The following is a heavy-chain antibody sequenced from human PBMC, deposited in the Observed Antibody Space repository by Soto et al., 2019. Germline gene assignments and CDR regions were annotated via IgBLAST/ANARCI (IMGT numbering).Heavy chain of an antibody. CDR3: ARDRTPVRVVIDY. CDR2: IYYSGST. D-gene: IGHD3-3*01. V-gene: IGHV4-31*03. CDR1: GGSISSGGYY. Sequence: QVQLQESGPGLVKPSQTLSLTCTVSGGSISSGGYYWSWIRQHPGKGLEWIGYIYYSGSTYYNPSLKRRVTISVDTSKNQFSLKLSSVTAADTAVYYCARDRTPVRVVIDYWGQGTLVTVSS. J-gene: IGHJ4*02.